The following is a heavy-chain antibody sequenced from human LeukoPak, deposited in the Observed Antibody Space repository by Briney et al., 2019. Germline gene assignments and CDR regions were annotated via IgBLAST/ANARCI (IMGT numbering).Heavy chain of an antibody. CDR2: ISSTSSYI. CDR1: GFTFSSFS. J-gene: IGHJ6*03. V-gene: IGHV3-21*01. Sequence: GGSLRLSCAASGFTFSSFSMNWVRQAPGKGLEWVSSISSTSSYIYYADSVKGRFTISRDKDKNSVYLQMTSLRAEDTAVYYCARESGSRSYYYMDVWGKGTTVTVSS. CDR3: ARESGSRSYYYMDV. D-gene: IGHD2-2*01.